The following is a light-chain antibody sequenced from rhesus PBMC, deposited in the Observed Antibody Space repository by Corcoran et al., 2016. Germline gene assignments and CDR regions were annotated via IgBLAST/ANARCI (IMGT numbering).Light chain of an antibody. Sequence: DIQMTPSPSSLSASVGDTVTITCRASQGISNYLAWYQQNTGKAPKTLIYYASNLESGVPSRFSGSGSGTDFTPTISSLQPEDFATDYCQQHNSYPLTFGGGTKVEIK. CDR3: QQHNSYPLT. V-gene: IGKV1S14*01. CDR2: YAS. CDR1: QGISNY. J-gene: IGKJ4*01.